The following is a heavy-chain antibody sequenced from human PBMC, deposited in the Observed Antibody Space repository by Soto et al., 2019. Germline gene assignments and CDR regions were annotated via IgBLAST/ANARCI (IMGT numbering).Heavy chain of an antibody. J-gene: IGHJ4*02. D-gene: IGHD6-6*01. CDR1: GGSISSYY. Sequence: PSETLSLTCTVSGGSISSYYWSWIRQPPGKGLEWIGYIYYSGSTNYNPSLKSRVTISVDTSKNQFSLKLSSVTAADTAVYYCARLTGEQLVTPFDYWGQGTLVTVSS. V-gene: IGHV4-59*08. CDR2: IYYSGST. CDR3: ARLTGEQLVTPFDY.